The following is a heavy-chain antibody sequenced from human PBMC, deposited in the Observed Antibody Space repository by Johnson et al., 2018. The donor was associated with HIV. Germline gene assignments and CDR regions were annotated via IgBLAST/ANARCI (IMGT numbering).Heavy chain of an antibody. Sequence: VQLVESGGGMVQPGGSLRLSCAASGFTVSSNEMSWVRQAPGKGLEWVSSISGGSTYYADSVTGRFTISRDNSKNTLYLQMNSLRAEDTAVYYCAKGLLGQWLVQDAFDIWGQGTMVTVSS. CDR1: GFTVSSNE. V-gene: IGHV3-38-3*01. CDR2: ISGGST. CDR3: AKGLLGQWLVQDAFDI. J-gene: IGHJ3*02. D-gene: IGHD6-19*01.